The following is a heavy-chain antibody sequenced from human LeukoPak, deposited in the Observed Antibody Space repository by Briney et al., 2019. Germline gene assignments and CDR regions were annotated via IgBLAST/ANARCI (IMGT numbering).Heavy chain of an antibody. CDR3: AKAADQYYYSYFYYMDV. CDR1: AFTFSSYG. V-gene: IGHV3-30*18. J-gene: IGHJ6*03. D-gene: IGHD2/OR15-2a*01. Sequence: PGGSLRLSCAASAFTFSSYGMHWVRQAPGKGLEWVAVISYDGSSKDYADSVKGRFTISRDNSKNTLYLQMNSLRVEDTAVYYCAKAADQYYYSYFYYMDVWGKGTTVTVSS. CDR2: ISYDGSSK.